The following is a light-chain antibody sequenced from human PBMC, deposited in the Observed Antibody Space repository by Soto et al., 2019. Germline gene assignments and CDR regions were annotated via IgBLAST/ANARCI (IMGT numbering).Light chain of an antibody. CDR3: QQYNHWPRDT. J-gene: IGKJ2*01. Sequence: EIVMTQSPATLSVSPGERATLSCRASQSVSSNLAWYQQKPGQAPRLLIYGASTRATGIPARFSGSGSGTEFTLTISSLQSEAFAVYYCQQYNHWPRDTFGQGTKLEIK. CDR2: GAS. CDR1: QSVSSN. V-gene: IGKV3-15*01.